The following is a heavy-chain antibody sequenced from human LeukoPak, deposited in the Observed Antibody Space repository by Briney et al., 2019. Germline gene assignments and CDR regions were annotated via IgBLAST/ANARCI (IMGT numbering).Heavy chain of an antibody. J-gene: IGHJ4*02. Sequence: PGGSLRLSCVASGFTFSTYGMHWVRQAPGKGLEWVAVIWYDGSNKYYADSVKGRFTISRDNSKNTLYLQMNSLRAEDTAVYYCARGDIITGTTWGGSIDYWGQGTLVTVSS. V-gene: IGHV3-33*01. CDR1: GFTFSTYG. D-gene: IGHD1-7*01. CDR3: ARGDIITGTTWGGSIDY. CDR2: IWYDGSNK.